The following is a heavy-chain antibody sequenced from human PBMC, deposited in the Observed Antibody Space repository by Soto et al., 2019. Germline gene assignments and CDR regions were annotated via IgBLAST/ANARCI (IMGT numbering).Heavy chain of an antibody. Sequence: QVQLVESGGGVVQPGRSLRLSCAASGFTFSSYGMHWVRQAPGKGLEWVAVIWYDGSNKYYADSVKGRFTISRDNSKNTLYLQMNSLRAEDTAVYYCAREGSCSGCSCSIDYWGQGTLVTVSS. CDR2: IWYDGSNK. D-gene: IGHD2-15*01. V-gene: IGHV3-33*01. CDR1: GFTFSSYG. CDR3: AREGSCSGCSCSIDY. J-gene: IGHJ4*02.